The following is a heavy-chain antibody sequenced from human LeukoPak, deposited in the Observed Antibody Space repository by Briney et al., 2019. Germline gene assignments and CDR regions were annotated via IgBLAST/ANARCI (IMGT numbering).Heavy chain of an antibody. Sequence: GGSLRLSCAASGFTFSIYSINWVRQAPGKGLEWVSFITGNSNYIYYADSVKGRFTISRDNAKNSLYLRMNSLRAEDTAVYYCAREQLPYGDYAGYFDLWGRGTLVTVSS. J-gene: IGHJ2*01. D-gene: IGHD4-17*01. CDR3: AREQLPYGDYAGYFDL. CDR2: ITGNSNYI. CDR1: GFTFSIYS. V-gene: IGHV3-21*01.